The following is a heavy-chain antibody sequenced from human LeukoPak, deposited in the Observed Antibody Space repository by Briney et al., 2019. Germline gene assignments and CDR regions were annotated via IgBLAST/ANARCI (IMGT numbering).Heavy chain of an antibody. Sequence: PSQTLSLTCTVSGGSISSGSYYWSWIRQPAGKGLEWIGRIYTSGSTNYNPSLKSRVTISVDTSKNQFSLKLSSVTAADTAVYYCATSYYDSGSYWFPFDPWGQGTLVTVSS. CDR3: ATSYYDSGSYWFPFDP. J-gene: IGHJ5*02. CDR1: GGSISSGSYY. V-gene: IGHV4-61*02. D-gene: IGHD3-10*01. CDR2: IYTSGST.